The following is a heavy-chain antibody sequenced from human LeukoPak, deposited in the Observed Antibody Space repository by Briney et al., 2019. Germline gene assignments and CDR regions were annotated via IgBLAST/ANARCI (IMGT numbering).Heavy chain of an antibody. J-gene: IGHJ4*02. Sequence: ASVTVSCKASGYAFSSYGISWVRQAPGQGLEWMGWINTYNDDTNFAQKLQGRVTMTTDTSTTTAYMELRSLRSDDTAVYYCARDYDFWTSSRGHPYYWGQGTLVTVSS. V-gene: IGHV1-18*01. CDR3: ARDYDFWTSSRGHPYY. CDR1: GYAFSSYG. D-gene: IGHD3/OR15-3a*01. CDR2: INTYNDDT.